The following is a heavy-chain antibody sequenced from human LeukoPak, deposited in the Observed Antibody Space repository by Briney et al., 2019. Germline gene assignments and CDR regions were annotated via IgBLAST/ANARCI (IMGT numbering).Heavy chain of an antibody. J-gene: IGHJ4*02. CDR3: ARGVYGDYYFDY. CDR2: ISSSSSYI. V-gene: IGHV3-21*01. Sequence: GGSLRLSCAASGFTFSSYSTNWVRQAPGKGLEWVSSISSSSSYIYYADSVKGRFTISRDNAKNSLYLQMNSLRAEDTAVYYCARGVYGDYYFDYWGQGTLVTVSS. D-gene: IGHD4-17*01. CDR1: GFTFSSYS.